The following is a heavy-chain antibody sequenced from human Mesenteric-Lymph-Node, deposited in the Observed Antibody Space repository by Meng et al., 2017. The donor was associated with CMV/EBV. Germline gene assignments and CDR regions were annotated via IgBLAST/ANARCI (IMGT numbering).Heavy chain of an antibody. J-gene: IGHJ3*02. Sequence: ESLKISCAASGFTVSSNYMSWVRQAPGKGLEWVSVIYSGGITYYADSVKGRFTISRDNSKNTLYLQMNSLRAEDTAVYYCARDYYDSSGRAFDIWGQGTMVTVSS. CDR1: GFTVSSNY. V-gene: IGHV3-53*01. CDR3: ARDYYDSSGRAFDI. D-gene: IGHD3-22*01. CDR2: IYSGGIT.